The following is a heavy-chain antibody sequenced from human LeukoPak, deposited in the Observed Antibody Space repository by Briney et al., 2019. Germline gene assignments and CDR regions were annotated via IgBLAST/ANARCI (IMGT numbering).Heavy chain of an antibody. V-gene: IGHV4-59*01. CDR1: GGSISGFY. D-gene: IGHD3-10*01. CDR2: IYFTGST. CDR3: ARGGASIYYYGSGSYDY. Sequence: SETLSLTCSVSGGSISGFYWSWIRQPPGMGLEWIGYIYFTGSTNYNPSLKSRVTISVDTSKNQFSLKLSSVTAADTAVYYCARGGASIYYYGSGSYDYWGQGTLVTVSS. J-gene: IGHJ4*02.